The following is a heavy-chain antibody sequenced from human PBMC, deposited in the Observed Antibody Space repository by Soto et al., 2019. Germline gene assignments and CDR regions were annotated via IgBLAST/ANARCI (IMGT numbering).Heavy chain of an antibody. V-gene: IGHV4-34*01. D-gene: IGHD3-3*01. J-gene: IGHJ5*02. CDR2: INHSGST. CDR3: ARKGEIRFFGVVIHTYRWFDH. CDR1: GGSFSGYY. Sequence: SETLSLTCAVYGGSFSGYYWSWIRQPPGKGLEWIGEINHSGSTNYNPSLKSRVTISVDTSKNQFSLKLSSVTAADTAVYYCARKGEIRFFGVVIHTYRWFDHWVQGTLVT.